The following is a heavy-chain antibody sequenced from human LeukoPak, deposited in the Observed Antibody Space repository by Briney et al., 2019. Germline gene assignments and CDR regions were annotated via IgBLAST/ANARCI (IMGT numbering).Heavy chain of an antibody. V-gene: IGHV4-34*01. J-gene: IGHJ5*02. CDR1: GGSFSGYY. Sequence: SETLSLTCAVYGGSFSGYYWSWIRQPPGKGLEWIGEINHSGSTNYNPSLKSRVTISVDTSKNQFSLKLSSVTAADTAVYCCARSPVVVPAAVYWFDPWGQGTLVTVSS. CDR3: ARSPVVVPAAVYWFDP. CDR2: INHSGST. D-gene: IGHD2-2*01.